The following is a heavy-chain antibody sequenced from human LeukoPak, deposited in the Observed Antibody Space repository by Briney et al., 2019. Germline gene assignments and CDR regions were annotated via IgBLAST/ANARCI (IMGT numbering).Heavy chain of an antibody. Sequence: GASVKVSCKASGYTFTSYGISWVRQAPGQGLEWMGWISAYNGNTNYAQKLQGRVTMTTDTSTSTAYMELRSLRSDDTAVYYCVTYYYDSSGYFLDYWGQGTLVTVSS. CDR2: ISAYNGNT. D-gene: IGHD3-22*01. V-gene: IGHV1-18*01. CDR1: GYTFTSYG. J-gene: IGHJ4*02. CDR3: VTYYYDSSGYFLDY.